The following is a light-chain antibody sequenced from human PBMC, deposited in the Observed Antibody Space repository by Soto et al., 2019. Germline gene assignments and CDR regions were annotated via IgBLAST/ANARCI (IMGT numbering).Light chain of an antibody. CDR3: QQYNSCST. Sequence: DIQMTQSPPTLSASVGDRVTIPCRASQTISTWLAWYQQKPGKAPKLLIYKASKLENGVPSRFSGSGSGTEFTLTISSLQPDDFATYYCQQYNSCSTFGQGTKVDIK. CDR1: QTISTW. J-gene: IGKJ1*01. CDR2: KAS. V-gene: IGKV1-5*03.